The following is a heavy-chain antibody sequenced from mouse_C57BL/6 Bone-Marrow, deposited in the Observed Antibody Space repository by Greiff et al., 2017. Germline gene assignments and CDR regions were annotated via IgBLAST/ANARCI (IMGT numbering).Heavy chain of an antibody. CDR1: GYTFTSYW. V-gene: IGHV1-55*01. Sequence: VQLQQPGAELVKPGASVKMSCKASGYTFTSYWITWVKQRPGQGLEWIGDIYPGSGSTNYNEKFKSKATLTVDTSSSTAYMQLSSLTSEDSAVYYCARSRLLREGWYFDVWGTGTTVTVSS. CDR3: ARSRLLREGWYFDV. J-gene: IGHJ1*03. D-gene: IGHD1-1*01. CDR2: IYPGSGST.